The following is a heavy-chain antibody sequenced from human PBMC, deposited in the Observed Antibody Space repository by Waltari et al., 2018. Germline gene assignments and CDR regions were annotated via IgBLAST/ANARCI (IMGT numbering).Heavy chain of an antibody. J-gene: IGHJ5*02. CDR1: GYRFTTFG. D-gene: IGHD2-8*02. CDR3: ARVRDIVLVVGSTQKRNEFDA. V-gene: IGHV1-18*01. Sequence: QVQLVQSGPEVKRPGASVKVSCKASGYRFTTFGISWVRQGAGQGLEWMGWISPYNDNTNYAQSLQGRVTMTTDTYTNTAYLELRSLNSDDTAVYFCARVRDIVLVVGSTQKRNEFDAWGQGTLVTVSS. CDR2: ISPYNDNT.